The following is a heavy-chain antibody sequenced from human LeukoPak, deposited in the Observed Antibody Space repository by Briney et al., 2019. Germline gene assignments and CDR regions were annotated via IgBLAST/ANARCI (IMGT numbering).Heavy chain of an antibody. D-gene: IGHD6-6*01. CDR3: ARGAASSSHFDY. Sequence: GGSLRLSCAASGFTVSSNYMSWVRQAPGKGLEWVSYISSSSSTIYYADSVKGRFTISRDNAKNSLYLQMSSLRAEDTAVYYCARGAASSSHFDYWGQGTLVTVSS. CDR1: GFTVSSNY. V-gene: IGHV3-48*01. CDR2: ISSSSSTI. J-gene: IGHJ4*02.